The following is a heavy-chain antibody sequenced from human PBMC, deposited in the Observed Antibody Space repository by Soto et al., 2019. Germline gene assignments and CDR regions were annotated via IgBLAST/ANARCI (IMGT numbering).Heavy chain of an antibody. Sequence: SVKVSCKASGSTFSSYAISWVRQAPGQGLEWMGGIIPIFGTANYAQKFQGRVTITADESTSTAYMELSSLRSEDTAVYYCARAPRLDSSSWYNWFDPWGQGALVTVSS. CDR3: ARAPRLDSSSWYNWFDP. V-gene: IGHV1-69*13. J-gene: IGHJ5*02. D-gene: IGHD6-13*01. CDR2: IIPIFGTA. CDR1: GSTFSSYA.